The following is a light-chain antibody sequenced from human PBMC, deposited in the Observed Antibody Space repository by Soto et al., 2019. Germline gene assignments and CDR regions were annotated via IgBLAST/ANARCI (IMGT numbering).Light chain of an antibody. CDR3: SSYAGSSNLGV. V-gene: IGLV2-8*01. Sequence: QSVLTQPPSASGSPGQSVTISCTGTSSDVVGYNYVSWYQQHPGRAPKLMIYEVSKRPSVVPDRFSGSKSGNTASLTVSGLQPEDEADYYCSSYAGSSNLGVFGGGTKLTVL. J-gene: IGLJ2*01. CDR1: SSDVVGYNY. CDR2: EVS.